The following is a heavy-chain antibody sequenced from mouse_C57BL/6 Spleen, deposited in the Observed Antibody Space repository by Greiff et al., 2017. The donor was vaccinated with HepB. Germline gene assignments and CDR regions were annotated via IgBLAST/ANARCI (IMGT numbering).Heavy chain of an antibody. CDR2: ISGGGGNT. J-gene: IGHJ4*01. CDR1: GFTFSSYT. Sequence: EVQGVESGGGLVKPGGSLKLSCAASGFTFSSYTMSWVRQTPEKRLEWVATISGGGGNTYYPDSVKGRFTISRDNAKNTLYLQMSSLRSEDTALYYCARHGDGYLYAMDYWGKGTSVTVSS. V-gene: IGHV5-9*01. CDR3: ARHGDGYLYAMDY. D-gene: IGHD2-3*01.